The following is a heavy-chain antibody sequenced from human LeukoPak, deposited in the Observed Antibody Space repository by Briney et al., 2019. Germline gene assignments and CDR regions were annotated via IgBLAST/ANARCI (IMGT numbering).Heavy chain of an antibody. CDR1: GYSFITFG. D-gene: IGHD1-26*01. J-gene: IGHJ5*02. CDR2: ISGPSDDI. V-gene: IGHV1-18*01. CDR3: ARDWDGRSDCFDP. Sequence: ASVKVSCKASGYSFITFGISWVRQAPGHGLEWMGYISGPSDDINYADNFQDRLTMTTDTSTSTAYMELRSLTSDDTAAYYCARDWDGRSDCFDPWGQGTLVIVSS.